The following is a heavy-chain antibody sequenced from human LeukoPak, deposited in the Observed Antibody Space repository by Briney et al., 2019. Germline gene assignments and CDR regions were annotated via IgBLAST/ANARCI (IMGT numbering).Heavy chain of an antibody. V-gene: IGHV4-59*01. CDR3: ARSVEGYCSGTSCYYYCYYMDV. Sequence: PSETLSLTCAVYGGSFSGYYWSWIRQPPGKGLEWIGYIYYSGSTNYNPSLKSRVTISVDTSKNQFSLKLSSVTAADTAVYYCARSVEGYCSGTSCYYYCYYMDVWGKGTTVTVSS. D-gene: IGHD2-15*01. CDR1: GGSFSGYY. J-gene: IGHJ6*03. CDR2: IYYSGST.